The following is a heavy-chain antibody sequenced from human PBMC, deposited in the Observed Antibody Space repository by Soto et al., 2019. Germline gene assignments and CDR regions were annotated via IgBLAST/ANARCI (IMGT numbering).Heavy chain of an antibody. CDR1: AASVASNRAA. J-gene: IGHJ6*02. V-gene: IGHV6-1*01. CDR2: TYYRSKWYT. Sequence: SQTRSLTCAISAASVASNRAAWNWIRQSPSRSLECLGRTYYRSKWYTDYAESVKSRITIDPDTSRNQVSLQLKYVPPEITPVHSCTPGAASGRYVNYYCEFNVWRQGTTVTVSS. CDR3: TPGAASGRYVNYYCEFNV. D-gene: IGHD2-21*02.